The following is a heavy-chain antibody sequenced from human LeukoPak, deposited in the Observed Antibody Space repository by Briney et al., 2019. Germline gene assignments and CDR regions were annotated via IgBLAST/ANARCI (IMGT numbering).Heavy chain of an antibody. CDR3: ARVSSYYDSSGYAPFQH. D-gene: IGHD3-22*01. CDR1: GYTFTGYY. J-gene: IGHJ1*01. Sequence: ASVKVSCKASGYTFTGYYMHWVRQAPGQGLEWMGWINPNSGGTNYAQKFQGRVTMTRDTSISTAYMELSRLRSDDTAVYYCARVSSYYDSSGYAPFQHWGQGTLVTVSS. V-gene: IGHV1-2*02. CDR2: INPNSGGT.